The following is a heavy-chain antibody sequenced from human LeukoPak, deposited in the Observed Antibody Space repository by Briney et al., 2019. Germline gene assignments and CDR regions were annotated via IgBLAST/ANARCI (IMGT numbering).Heavy chain of an antibody. Sequence: GGSLRLSCAASGFTFSTYWMTWVRQAPGKGLEWVANIKQDGSEEYYVDSVKGRFTISRDNAKNSLYLQMNSLRTEGTAVYSCARLNYYANKGPDAFDVWGQGTLVTVSS. V-gene: IGHV3-7*01. CDR3: ARLNYYANKGPDAFDV. J-gene: IGHJ3*01. CDR1: GFTFSTYW. D-gene: IGHD3-10*01. CDR2: IKQDGSEE.